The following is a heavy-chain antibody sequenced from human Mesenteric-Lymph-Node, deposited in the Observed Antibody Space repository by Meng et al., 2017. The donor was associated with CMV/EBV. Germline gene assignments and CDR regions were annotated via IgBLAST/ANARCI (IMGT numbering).Heavy chain of an antibody. Sequence: GGSLRLSCAASGFSFSNYTMNWVRQAPGKGLIWVAAISASADSTPYADSLKGRFTISRDNSKNTLYLQMNSLRAEDTAVYYCAKQFCNATSCRTYFDYWGQGTLVTVSS. D-gene: IGHD2-2*01. CDR2: ISASADST. J-gene: IGHJ4*02. V-gene: IGHV3-23*01. CDR3: AKQFCNATSCRTYFDY. CDR1: GFSFSNYT.